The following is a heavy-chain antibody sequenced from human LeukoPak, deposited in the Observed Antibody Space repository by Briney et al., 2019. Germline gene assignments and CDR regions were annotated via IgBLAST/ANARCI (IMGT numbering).Heavy chain of an antibody. Sequence: QPGGSLRLSCAASGFTFSDHYMDWVRQAPGKGLEWVGRTKNKGQSHITDYAASVKGRFFSSRDDSKNSLYLQMNSLQTDDTGIYYCASDTAAALDFWGQGILVTVSS. D-gene: IGHD6-6*01. J-gene: IGHJ4*02. CDR2: TKNKGQSHIT. CDR1: GFTFSDHY. V-gene: IGHV3-72*01. CDR3: ASDTAAALDF.